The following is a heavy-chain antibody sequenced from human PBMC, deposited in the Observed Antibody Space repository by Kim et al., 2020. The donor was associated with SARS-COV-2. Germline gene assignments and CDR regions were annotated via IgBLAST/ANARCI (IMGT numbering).Heavy chain of an antibody. D-gene: IGHD3-10*01. V-gene: IGHV4-34*01. Sequence: SETLSLTCAVYGGSFSGFYWSWIRQPPGRGLEWIGEINHSGRTNYNPSLKSRVTISVDTSKNQFSLKRTSVTAADMAVFYGARRLSNISASGSDYCDVWG. CDR1: GGSFSGFY. J-gene: IGHJ3*01. CDR3: ARRLSNISASGSDYCDV. CDR2: INHSGRT.